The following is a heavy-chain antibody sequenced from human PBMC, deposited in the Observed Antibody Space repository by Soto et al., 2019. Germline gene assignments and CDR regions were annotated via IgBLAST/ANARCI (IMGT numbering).Heavy chain of an antibody. Sequence: PGGSLRLSCAASGFTFSDHFVDWVRQAPGKGLEWVGRIRNRAKSYTTQYAASVKGRFTISRDDSQKPLYLQMHSLGTGDTALYYCVRVNYFDNSGSSLDAFDIWGQGTMVTVSS. CDR2: IRNRAKSYTT. CDR1: GFTFSDHF. CDR3: VRVNYFDNSGSSLDAFDI. J-gene: IGHJ3*02. D-gene: IGHD3-22*01. V-gene: IGHV3-72*01.